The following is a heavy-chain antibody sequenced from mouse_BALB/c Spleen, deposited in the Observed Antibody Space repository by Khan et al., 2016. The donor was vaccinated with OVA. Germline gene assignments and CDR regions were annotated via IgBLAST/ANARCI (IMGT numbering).Heavy chain of an antibody. CDR2: ISSGSSTI. V-gene: IGHV5-17*02. J-gene: IGHJ4*01. CDR1: GFTFSNFG. D-gene: IGHD2-3*01. CDR3: ARRKIFDGYYGGAMDY. Sequence: EVELVESGGGLVQPGGSRKLSCAASGFTFSNFGMHWVRQAPEKGLEWVAYISSGSSTINYADTVKGRFTISRDNSKNTLFLQMTSLRSEETAMYYCARRKIFDGYYGGAMDYWGQGTSVTVSS.